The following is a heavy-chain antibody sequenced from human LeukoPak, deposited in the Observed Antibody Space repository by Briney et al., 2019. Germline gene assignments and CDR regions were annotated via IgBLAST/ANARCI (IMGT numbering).Heavy chain of an antibody. Sequence: GGSLRLSCAASGFTFSSYAMHWVRQAPGKGLEWVAVISYDGSNKYYADSVKGRFTISRDNSKNTLYLQMNSLRAEDTAVYYCASHYYDSSGHPFDYRGQGTLVTVSS. J-gene: IGHJ4*02. CDR1: GFTFSSYA. D-gene: IGHD3-22*01. V-gene: IGHV3-30-3*01. CDR3: ASHYYDSSGHPFDY. CDR2: ISYDGSNK.